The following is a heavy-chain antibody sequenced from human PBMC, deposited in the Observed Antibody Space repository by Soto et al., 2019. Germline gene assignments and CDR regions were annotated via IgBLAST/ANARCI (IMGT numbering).Heavy chain of an antibody. J-gene: IGHJ6*02. CDR1: GGSFSSYA. CDR3: ARDSPGGGYYYGMDV. D-gene: IGHD3-16*01. Sequence: QGQLEQSGAEVRKPGSSVKVSCKASGGSFSSYAISWVRQAPGQGLEWMGGIVPVLGTSHTAQKCQGRVTFSTDDSTTTAYMELSSLRSEDTAVYYCARDSPGGGYYYGMDVWCQGTTVTVSS. CDR2: IVPVLGTS. V-gene: IGHV1-69*01.